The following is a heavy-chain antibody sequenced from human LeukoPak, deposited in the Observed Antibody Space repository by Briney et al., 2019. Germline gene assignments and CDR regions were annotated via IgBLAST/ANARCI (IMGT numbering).Heavy chain of an antibody. Sequence: SETLSLTCTVSGGSISSSYWSWIRQPPGKGLEWIGYIYYSGSTDYNPSFKSRVAISVDTSKNQFSLKLSSVTAADTAAYYCATWGIAVAGTFDYWGQGTLVTVST. CDR1: GGSISSSY. D-gene: IGHD6-19*01. CDR2: IYYSGST. CDR3: ATWGIAVAGTFDY. J-gene: IGHJ4*02. V-gene: IGHV4-59*08.